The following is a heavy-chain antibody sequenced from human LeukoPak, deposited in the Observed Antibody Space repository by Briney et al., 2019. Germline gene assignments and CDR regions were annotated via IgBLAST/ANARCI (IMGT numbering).Heavy chain of an antibody. CDR2: MNGDGSQI. CDR1: GFTFSGHW. Sequence: PGGSLSLSCVASGFTFSGHWMSWVRQAPAKGLEWVAHMNGDGSQIYYMDFVKGRFTISRDNAKNSLYLQMNGLRAEDTAVYYCVAWGNSGNSWGQGTMVIVSS. D-gene: IGHD1-26*01. CDR3: VAWGNSGNS. V-gene: IGHV3-7*01. J-gene: IGHJ3*01.